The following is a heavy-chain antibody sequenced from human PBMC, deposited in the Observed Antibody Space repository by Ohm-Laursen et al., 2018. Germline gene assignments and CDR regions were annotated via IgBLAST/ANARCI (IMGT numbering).Heavy chain of an antibody. D-gene: IGHD1-1*01. V-gene: IGHV3-9*01. J-gene: IGHJ4*02. CDR3: AKDTTGTPLYYFDY. CDR1: GFTFDDYA. CDR2: ISWNSGSI. Sequence: SLRLSCAATGFTFDDYAMHWVRQAPGKGLEWVSGISWNSGSIGYADSVKGRFTISRDNAKNSPYLQMNSLRAEDTALYYCAKDTTGTPLYYFDYWGQGILVTVSS.